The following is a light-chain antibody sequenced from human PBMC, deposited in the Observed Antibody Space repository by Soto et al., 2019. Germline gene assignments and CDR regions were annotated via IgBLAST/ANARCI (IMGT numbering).Light chain of an antibody. CDR2: EGS. Sequence: QSVLTQPASVSGSPGQSITISCTGTSSDVGSYNFVSWYQQHPDKAPKVMIYEGSKRPSGVSNRFSGSKSGNTASLTISGLQAEDEADYYCCSYAGSSTWVFGTGTKVTVL. CDR3: CSYAGSSTWV. CDR1: SSDVGSYNF. J-gene: IGLJ1*01. V-gene: IGLV2-23*01.